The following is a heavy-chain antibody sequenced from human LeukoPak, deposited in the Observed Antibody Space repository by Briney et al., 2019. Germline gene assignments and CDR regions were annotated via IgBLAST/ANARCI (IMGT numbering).Heavy chain of an antibody. V-gene: IGHV4-59*01. J-gene: IGHJ6*03. CDR2: IYYSGST. CDR3: ARLSVSGCYYGYYYYMDV. D-gene: IGHD1-26*01. CDR1: GGSIRSYY. Sequence: KASETLSLTCTVSGGSIRSYYWSWIRQPPGKGLEWIGYIYYSGSTNYNPSLKSRVTISVDTSKNQFSLKLSSMTAADTAVYYCARLSVSGCYYGYYYYMDVWGKGTTVTVSS.